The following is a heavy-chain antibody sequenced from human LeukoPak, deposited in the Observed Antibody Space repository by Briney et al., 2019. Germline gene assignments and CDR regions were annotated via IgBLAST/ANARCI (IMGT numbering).Heavy chain of an antibody. CDR2: INAGDGNT. CDR1: GYSFSNYA. D-gene: IGHD1-1*01. J-gene: IGHJ2*01. Sequence: GASVKVSCKASGYSFSNYAMHWVRQAPGQRLKWIGWINAGDGNTEYSQKFQGRVTITRDTSASTDYMELSSLKFEDTAIYFCARGQHATGWYVDLWGRGTPGHCLL. V-gene: IGHV1-3*01. CDR3: ARGQHATGWYVDL.